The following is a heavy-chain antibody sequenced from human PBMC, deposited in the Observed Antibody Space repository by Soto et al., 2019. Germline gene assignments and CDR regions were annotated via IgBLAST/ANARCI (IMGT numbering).Heavy chain of an antibody. CDR1: RFFFRKTW. CDR3: TTDHPYYYDGRAYDH. CDR2: IKSRPDGGTT. D-gene: IGHD3-22*01. Sequence: GGSPRLSFAAPRFFFRKTWLNWVRPAPGEGLDWVGRIKSRPDGGTTDYAAPVKGRFSISRDDSKNTVYLQMINLKTEDTAVYYCTTDHPYYYDGRAYDHWGQGTLVTVSS. J-gene: IGHJ4*02. V-gene: IGHV3-15*07.